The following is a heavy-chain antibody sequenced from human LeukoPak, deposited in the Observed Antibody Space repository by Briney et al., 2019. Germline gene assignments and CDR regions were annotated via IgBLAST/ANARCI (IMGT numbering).Heavy chain of an antibody. CDR2: IKQDGGEQ. CDR1: GFTFSSYW. D-gene: IGHD3-22*01. CDR3: ARVGSSGYPIDY. J-gene: IGHJ4*02. Sequence: GGSLRLSCAASGFTFSSYWMTWVRQAPGKGLEWVANIKQDGGEQYYVDSVRGRFTISRDNAKNSLYLQMNSLRAEDTAVYYCARVGSSGYPIDYWGQGTLVTVSS. V-gene: IGHV3-7*03.